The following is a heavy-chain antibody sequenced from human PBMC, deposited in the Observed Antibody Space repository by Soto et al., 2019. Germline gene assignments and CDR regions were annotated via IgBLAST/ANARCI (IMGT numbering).Heavy chain of an antibody. Sequence: QLQLQESGPGLVKPSETLSLTCTVSGGSISSSSYYWGWIRQPPGKGLEWIGSIYYSGSTYYNPSLKSRVTISVDTSKNQFSLKLSSVTAADTAVYYCARQHVLLWFGELLIGDGMDVWGQGTTVTVSS. CDR3: ARQHVLLWFGELLIGDGMDV. CDR1: GGSISSSSYY. D-gene: IGHD3-10*01. J-gene: IGHJ6*02. CDR2: IYYSGST. V-gene: IGHV4-39*01.